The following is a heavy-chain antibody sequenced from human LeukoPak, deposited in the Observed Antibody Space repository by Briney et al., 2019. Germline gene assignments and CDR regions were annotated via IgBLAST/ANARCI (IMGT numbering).Heavy chain of an antibody. CDR3: ARSSVSFGDAFDI. D-gene: IGHD6-19*01. Sequence: GGSLRLSSAAAGFTFSSYDMHWVRQATGKVLEWVSAIGTAGDPYYPGSVKGRFTISRENAKNSLYLQMNSLRAGDTAVYYCARSSVSFGDAFDIWGQGTMVTVSS. CDR1: GFTFSSYD. V-gene: IGHV3-13*05. CDR2: IGTAGDP. J-gene: IGHJ3*02.